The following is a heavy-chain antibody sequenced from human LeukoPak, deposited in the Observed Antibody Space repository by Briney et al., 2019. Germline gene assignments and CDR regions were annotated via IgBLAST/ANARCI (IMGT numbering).Heavy chain of an antibody. J-gene: IGHJ5*02. Sequence: SVKVSCKASGGTFISYAISWVRQAPGQGLEGMGRIIPILGIANYAQKFQGRVTITADKSTSTAYMELSSLRSEHTAVYYCARGIYGDYKGNWFDHWGQGTLVTVSS. V-gene: IGHV1-69*04. CDR1: GGTFISYA. CDR3: ARGIYGDYKGNWFDH. CDR2: IIPILGIA. D-gene: IGHD4-17*01.